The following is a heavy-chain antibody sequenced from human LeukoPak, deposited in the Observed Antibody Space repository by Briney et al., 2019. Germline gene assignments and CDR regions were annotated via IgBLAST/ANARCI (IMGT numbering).Heavy chain of an antibody. V-gene: IGHV3-21*01. CDR3: ARARAAIAAAGTGWFDP. CDR1: GFTFSSYW. D-gene: IGHD6-13*01. Sequence: GGSLRLSCAASGFTFSSYWMNWVRQAPGKGLEWVSSISSSSSYIYYADSVKGRFTISRDNAKNSLYLQMNSLRAEDTAVYYCARARAAIAAAGTGWFDPWGQGTLVTVSS. J-gene: IGHJ5*02. CDR2: ISSSSSYI.